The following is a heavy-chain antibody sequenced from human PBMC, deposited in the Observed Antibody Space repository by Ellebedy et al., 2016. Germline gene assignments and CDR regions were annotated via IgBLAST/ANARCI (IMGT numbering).Heavy chain of an antibody. CDR1: GGSISSSSYY. J-gene: IGHJ4*02. CDR2: IYYSGST. V-gene: IGHV4-39*07. CDR3: ARGRYSGSYYGGYYFDY. D-gene: IGHD1-26*01. Sequence: SETLSLTCTVSGGSISSSSYYWGWIRQPPGKGLEWIGSIYYSGSTYYNPSLKSRVTISVDTSKNQFSLKLSSVTAADTAVYYCARGRYSGSYYGGYYFDYWGQGTLVTVSS.